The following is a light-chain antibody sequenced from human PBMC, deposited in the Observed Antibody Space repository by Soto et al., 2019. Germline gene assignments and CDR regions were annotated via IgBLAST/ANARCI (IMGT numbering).Light chain of an antibody. J-gene: IGLJ1*01. CDR3: CSYAGTVAYV. CDR1: SSDVGNYDL. Sequence: ALTQPASVSGSRGQSITISCTGTSSDVGNYDLVSWYQQHPGKAPKLIMCEVNKWPSGVSNRFSGSKSGNTASLTISGLQAEDEADYYCCSYAGTVAYVFGTGTKSPS. V-gene: IGLV2-23*02. CDR2: EVN.